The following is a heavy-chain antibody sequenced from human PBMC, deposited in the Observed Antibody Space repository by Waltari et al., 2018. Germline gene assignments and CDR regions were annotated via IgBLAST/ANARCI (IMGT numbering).Heavy chain of an antibody. CDR3: VMSSPAYYDFWSGFGQFDY. Sequence: QVQLQESGPGLVKPSETLSLTCTVSGGSISSYYWSWIRQTAGKGMEWIGRIYTSGSTNYSPSPKGRVTRSLDTSKNQFSLKLISVTAADTAVYYCVMSSPAYYDFWSGFGQFDYWGQGTLVTVSS. D-gene: IGHD3-3*01. CDR2: IYTSGST. CDR1: GGSISSYY. J-gene: IGHJ4*02. V-gene: IGHV4-4*07.